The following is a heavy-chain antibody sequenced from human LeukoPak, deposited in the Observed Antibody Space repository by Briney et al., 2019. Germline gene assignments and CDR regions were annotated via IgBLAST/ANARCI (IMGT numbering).Heavy chain of an antibody. V-gene: IGHV3-30*03. CDR3: ATRLPPPTTHLS. D-gene: IGHD1-1*01. CDR1: GFPFSSYG. J-gene: IGHJ4*02. Sequence: PGRSLRLSCVASGFPFSSYGMHWVRQAPGKGLEWVAVISYDGSNKYYADSVKGRFTISRDNSKNTLYLQMNSLRAEDTAVYYCATRLPPPTTHLSWGQGTLVTVS. CDR2: ISYDGSNK.